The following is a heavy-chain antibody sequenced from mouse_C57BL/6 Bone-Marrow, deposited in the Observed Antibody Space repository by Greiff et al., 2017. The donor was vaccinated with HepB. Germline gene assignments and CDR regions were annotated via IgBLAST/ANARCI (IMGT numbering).Heavy chain of an antibody. J-gene: IGHJ4*01. CDR3: ARERDMGY. CDR2: ISYDGSN. V-gene: IGHV3-6*01. CDR1: GYSITSGYY. Sequence: EVQLVESGPGLVKPSQSLSLTCSVTGYSITSGYYWNWIRQFPGNKLEWMGYISYDGSNNYNPSLKNRISITRDTSKNQFFLKLNSVTTEDTATYYCARERDMGYWGQGTSVTVSS.